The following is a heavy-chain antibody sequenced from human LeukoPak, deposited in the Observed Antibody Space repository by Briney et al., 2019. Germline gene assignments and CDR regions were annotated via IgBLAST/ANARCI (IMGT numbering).Heavy chain of an antibody. J-gene: IGHJ2*01. Sequence: GESLKISSKGSGYSFTSYWISWVRQMPGKGLEWMGWIDPSDSYTNYSPSFQGHVTISADKSISTAYLQWSSLKASDTAMYYCASPTGVDGSNDYWYFDLWGRGTLVTVSS. D-gene: IGHD4-23*01. CDR2: IDPSDSYT. V-gene: IGHV5-10-1*01. CDR3: ASPTGVDGSNDYWYFDL. CDR1: GYSFTSYW.